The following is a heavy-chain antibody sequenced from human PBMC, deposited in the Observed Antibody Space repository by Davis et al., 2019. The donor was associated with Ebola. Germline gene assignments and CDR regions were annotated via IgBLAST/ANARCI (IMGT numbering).Heavy chain of an antibody. CDR1: GFTFSSYG. V-gene: IGHV3-30*18. J-gene: IGHJ4*02. Sequence: GESLKISCAASGFTFSSYGMHWVRQAPGKGLEWVAVILYDGSNKYYADSVKGRFTISRDNSKNTLYLQMNSLRAEDTAVYYCAKIVGATSYFDYWGQGTLVTVSS. CDR3: AKIVGATSYFDY. D-gene: IGHD1-26*01. CDR2: ILYDGSNK.